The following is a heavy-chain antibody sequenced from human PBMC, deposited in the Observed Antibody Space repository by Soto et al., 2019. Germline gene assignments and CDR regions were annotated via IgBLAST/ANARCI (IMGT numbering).Heavy chain of an antibody. V-gene: IGHV3-13*01. J-gene: IGHJ5*02. CDR3: ARGFRLPRDYGLWFDP. CDR1: GFTFSSYD. D-gene: IGHD4-17*01. Sequence: PGGSLRLSCAASGFTFSSYDMHWVRQATGKGLEWVSAIGTAGDTYYPGSVKGRFTISRENAKNSLYLQMNSLRAEDTAVYYCARGFRLPRDYGLWFDPWGQGTPVTVSS. CDR2: IGTAGDT.